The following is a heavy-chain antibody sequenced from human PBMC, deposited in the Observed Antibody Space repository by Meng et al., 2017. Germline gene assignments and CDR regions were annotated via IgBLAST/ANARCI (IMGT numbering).Heavy chain of an antibody. CDR2: IDPKNGDT. D-gene: IGHD6-13*01. Sequence: QVQLVQSGAEVKKPGASAKVSCKPSGYNFPDYYIHWVRQAPGQGLEWMGRIDPKNGDTHYAQKFQGRVTMTGDTSISTAYMDLSGLRSDDTAVYYCARDEDISAAGKLFGDYWGQGTLVTVSS. CDR3: ARDEDISAAGKLFGDY. J-gene: IGHJ4*02. V-gene: IGHV1-2*06. CDR1: GYNFPDYY.